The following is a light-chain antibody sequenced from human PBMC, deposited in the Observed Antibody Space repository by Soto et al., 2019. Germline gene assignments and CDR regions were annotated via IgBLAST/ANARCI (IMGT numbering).Light chain of an antibody. CDR3: SSYAGSPNLI. V-gene: IGLV2-8*01. J-gene: IGLJ2*01. CDR2: EVT. CDR1: SSDVGAYNF. Sequence: QSVLTQPPSASGSPGQSVTISCTGSSSDVGAYNFVSWYQQHPGKAPKLMIYEVTNRPSGVPDRFSGSKSGNTASLTVSGLQTEDEADYYCSSYAGSPNLIFGGGTKLTVL.